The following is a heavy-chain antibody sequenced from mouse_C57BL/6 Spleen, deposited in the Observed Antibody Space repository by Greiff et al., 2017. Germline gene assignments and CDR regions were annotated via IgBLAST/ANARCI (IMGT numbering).Heavy chain of an antibody. V-gene: IGHV8-12*01. J-gene: IGHJ4*01. D-gene: IGHD2-1*01. Sequence: QVTLQVSGPGILQSSQTLSLTCSFSGFSLSTSGMGVSWIRQPSGKGLEWLAHIYWDDDKRYNPSLKSRLTISKDTSRNQVFLKITSVDTADTATYDCARYGNRGYAMDYWGQGTSVTVSS. CDR3: ARYGNRGYAMDY. CDR2: IYWDDDK. CDR1: GFSLSTSGMG.